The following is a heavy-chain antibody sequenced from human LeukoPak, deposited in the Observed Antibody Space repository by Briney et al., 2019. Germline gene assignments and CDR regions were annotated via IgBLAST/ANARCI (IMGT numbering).Heavy chain of an antibody. Sequence: SETLSLTCAVYGGSFSGYYWSWIRQPPGKGLEWIGEINHSGSTNYNPSLKSRVTISVDTSKNQFSLKLSSVTAANTAVYYCARCCSSTSCYSGCDYWGQGTLVTVSS. V-gene: IGHV4-34*01. J-gene: IGHJ4*02. CDR1: GGSFSGYY. CDR3: ARCCSSTSCYSGCDY. CDR2: INHSGST. D-gene: IGHD2-2*02.